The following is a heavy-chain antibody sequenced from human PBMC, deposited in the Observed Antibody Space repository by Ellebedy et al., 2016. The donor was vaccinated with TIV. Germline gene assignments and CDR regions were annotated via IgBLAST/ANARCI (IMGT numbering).Heavy chain of an antibody. CDR3: IKESNPGGLDY. V-gene: IGHV3-9*01. Sequence: GGSLRLXXAASGFIFSGYNMNWVRQTPGRGLEWVSGIYGNGGRIDYADSVRGRFTVSRDNDKNSLYLQMDRLRPEDTALYYCIKESNPGGLDYWGQGALVTVSS. J-gene: IGHJ4*02. CDR1: GFIFSGYN. D-gene: IGHD3-16*01. CDR2: IYGNGGRI.